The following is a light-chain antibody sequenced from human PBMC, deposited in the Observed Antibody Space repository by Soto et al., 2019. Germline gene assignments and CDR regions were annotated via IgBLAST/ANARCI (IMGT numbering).Light chain of an antibody. CDR2: EAS. V-gene: IGKV3-11*01. J-gene: IGKJ4*01. CDR1: QSVSSY. CDR3: QYYGTSVFI. Sequence: EIVLTQSPATLSLSPGERSTLSCGASQSVSSYLAWYQQKPGQAPRLLMYEASNRATGIPARFSGGGSGTAFTLTITRLEPEDIAVYYCQYYGTSVFIFGGGTKVDNK.